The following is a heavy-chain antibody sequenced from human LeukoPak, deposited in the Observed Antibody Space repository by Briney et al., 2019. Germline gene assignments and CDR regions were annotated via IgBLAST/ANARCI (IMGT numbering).Heavy chain of an antibody. D-gene: IGHD6-6*01. J-gene: IGHJ6*02. CDR3: ARGEYSSSPSYYYYGMDV. V-gene: IGHV1-18*01. CDR1: GYTFTSYG. Sequence: ASVKVSCKASGYTFTSYGISWVRQAPGQGLEWMGWISAYNGNTNYAQKLQGSVTMTTDTSTSTAYMELRSLRSDDTAVYYCARGEYSSSPSYYYYGMDVWGQGTTVTVSS. CDR2: ISAYNGNT.